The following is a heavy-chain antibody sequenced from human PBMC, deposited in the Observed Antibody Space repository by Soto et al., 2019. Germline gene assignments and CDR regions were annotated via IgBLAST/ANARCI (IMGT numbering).Heavy chain of an antibody. Sequence: ASVKVSCKASGGTFSSYAISWVRQAPGQGLEWMGGIIPIFGTANYAQKFQGRVTITADESTSTAYMELSSLRSEDTAVYYCARDITPSYIAARPTGYYYGMDVWGQGTTVTVSS. V-gene: IGHV1-69*13. CDR3: ARDITPSYIAARPTGYYYGMDV. J-gene: IGHJ6*02. CDR2: IIPIFGTA. D-gene: IGHD6-6*01. CDR1: GGTFSSYA.